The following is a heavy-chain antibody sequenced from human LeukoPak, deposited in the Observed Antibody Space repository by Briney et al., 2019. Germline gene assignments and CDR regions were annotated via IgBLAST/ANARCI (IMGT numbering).Heavy chain of an antibody. J-gene: IGHJ3*02. CDR1: GFTVSSNY. D-gene: IGHD3-22*01. CDR2: ISGSGSST. CDR3: AKAWGYYDSSAYYDAFDI. V-gene: IGHV3-23*01. Sequence: GGSLRLSCAASGFTVSSNYMSWVRQAPGKGLEWVSAISGSGSSTYYADSVKGRFTISRDNSKNTLYLQMNSLRAEDTAVYYCAKAWGYYDSSAYYDAFDIWGQGTMVTVSS.